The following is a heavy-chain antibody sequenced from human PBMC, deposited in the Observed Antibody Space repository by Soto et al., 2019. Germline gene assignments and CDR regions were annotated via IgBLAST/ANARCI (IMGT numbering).Heavy chain of an antibody. D-gene: IGHD7-27*01. J-gene: IGHJ5*01. CDR3: TRDWGAPVTHGYDS. CDR2: IYSSGDT. CDR1: GGSVTSGGYY. V-gene: IGHV4-31*03. Sequence: QVQLQESGPGLVRPSQTLSLTCTVSGGSVTSGGYYWSWIRHCPGKGLEGIGYIYSSGDTNYNPSLHSRVAMSVYTSKNPFSLQLTSVTVADTAIYYCTRDWGAPVTHGYDSWGQGLLVTVSS.